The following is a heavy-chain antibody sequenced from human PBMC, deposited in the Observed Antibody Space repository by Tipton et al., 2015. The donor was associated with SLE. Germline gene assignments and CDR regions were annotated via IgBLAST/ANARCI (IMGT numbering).Heavy chain of an antibody. CDR2: IKQDGSEK. D-gene: IGHD2-15*01. Sequence: SLRLSCAASGFSFSSYGIHWVRQDPGKGLEWVANIKQDGSEKYYLDSVKGRFTISRDNAKNSLYVQMNSLRAEDTAVYYCAREVVAAHNWFDPWGQGTLVTVSS. V-gene: IGHV3-7*01. CDR3: AREVVAAHNWFDP. CDR1: GFSFSSYG. J-gene: IGHJ5*02.